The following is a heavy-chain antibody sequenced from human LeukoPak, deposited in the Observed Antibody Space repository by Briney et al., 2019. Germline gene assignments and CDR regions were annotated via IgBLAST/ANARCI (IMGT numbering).Heavy chain of an antibody. J-gene: IGHJ4*02. CDR1: GYTFTGYY. D-gene: IGHD3-10*01. CDR2: INPNSGGT. CDR3: ARGYYGSGSYFTY. V-gene: IGHV1-2*02. Sequence: GASVKISCKASGYTFTGYYMHWVRQAPGQGLEWMGWINPNSGGTNYAQKFQGRVTMTRDTSISTAYMELSRLRSDDTAVYYCARGYYGSGSYFTYWGQGTLVTVSS.